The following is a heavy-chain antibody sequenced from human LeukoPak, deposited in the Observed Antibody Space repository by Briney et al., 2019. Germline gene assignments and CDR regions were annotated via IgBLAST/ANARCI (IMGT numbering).Heavy chain of an antibody. V-gene: IGHV1-18*01. J-gene: IGHJ4*02. Sequence: ASVKVSCKASGYTFTSYGISWVRQAPGQGLEWMGWISAYNGNTNYAQKLQGRVTMTTDTSASTAYMELRSLRSDDTAVYYCARDYSSGYYFPTDYWGQGTLVTVSS. D-gene: IGHD6-19*01. CDR2: ISAYNGNT. CDR1: GYTFTSYG. CDR3: ARDYSSGYYFPTDY.